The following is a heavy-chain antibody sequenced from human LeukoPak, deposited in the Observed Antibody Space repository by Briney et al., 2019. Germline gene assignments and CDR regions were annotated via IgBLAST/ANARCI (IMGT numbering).Heavy chain of an antibody. CDR2: ISAYNGNT. CDR3: ARDLSPFSSGYYKDY. J-gene: IGHJ4*02. D-gene: IGHD3-22*01. Sequence: ASVTVSCKASGYTFTRYGISWVRQAPGQGLEWMGWISAYNGNTNYAQKLQGRVTMTTDTSTSTAYMELRSLRADDTAVYYCARDLSPFSSGYYKDYWGQGTLVTVSS. V-gene: IGHV1-18*01. CDR1: GYTFTRYG.